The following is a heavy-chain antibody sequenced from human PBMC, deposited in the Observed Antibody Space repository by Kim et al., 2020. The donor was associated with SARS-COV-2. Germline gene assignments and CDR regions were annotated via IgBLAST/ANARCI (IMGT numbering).Heavy chain of an antibody. CDR1: NGSISSGGYY. D-gene: IGHD3-22*01. J-gene: IGHJ2*01. CDR3: ARGPAYYHDNRSHR. CDR2: IYSSGDT. Sequence: SETLSLTCTVSNGSISSGGYYWSWIRQPAGKGLEWIGRIYSSGDTNYNPPLKSRVTISLDTAKNQFSLRLSSVTAADTAVYYCARGPAYYHDNRSHRWG. V-gene: IGHV4-61*02.